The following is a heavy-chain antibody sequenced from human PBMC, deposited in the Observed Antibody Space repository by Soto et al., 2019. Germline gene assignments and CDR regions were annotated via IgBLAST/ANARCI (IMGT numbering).Heavy chain of an antibody. CDR2: ISYDGSNK. D-gene: IGHD3-3*01. CDR1: GFTFSSYG. V-gene: IGHV3-30*18. J-gene: IGHJ5*02. CDR3: AKAYYDFWSGSYNWFDP. Sequence: GSLGLACTASGFTFSSYGMHGVRQAPGKGLEWVAVISYDGSNKYYADSVKGRFTISRDNSKNTLYLQMNSLRAEDTAVYYCAKAYYDFWSGSYNWFDPWGQGTLVTVYS.